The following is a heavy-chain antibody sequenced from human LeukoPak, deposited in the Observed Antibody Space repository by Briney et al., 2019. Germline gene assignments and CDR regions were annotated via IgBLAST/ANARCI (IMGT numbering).Heavy chain of an antibody. CDR3: ARATMIAHAFDI. V-gene: IGHV3-9*01. D-gene: IGHD3-22*01. CDR1: GFTFDDYA. CDR2: ISWNSGSI. J-gene: IGHJ3*02. Sequence: GGSLRLSCAASGFTFDDYAMHWVRQAPGKGLEWVSGISWNSGSIGYADSVKGRFTISRDNAKNSLYLQMNSLRAEDTALYHCARATMIAHAFDIWGQGTMVTVSS.